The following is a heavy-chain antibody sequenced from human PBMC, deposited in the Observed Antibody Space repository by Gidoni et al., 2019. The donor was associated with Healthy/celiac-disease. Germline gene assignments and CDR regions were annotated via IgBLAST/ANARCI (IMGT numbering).Heavy chain of an antibody. CDR3: AREAGYSSSWYGD. CDR1: GYSSTGYY. J-gene: IGHJ4*02. V-gene: IGHV1-2*02. CDR2: VNPNSGGT. D-gene: IGHD6-13*01. Sequence: QVQLVQSGAEGKKPGASVKVACKAAGYSSTGYYMHWVRQAPGQGLEWRGWVNPNSGGTTYAQKFQGRVTMTRDTSISTAYMELSRLRSDDTAVYYCAREAGYSSSWYGDWGQGTLVTVSS.